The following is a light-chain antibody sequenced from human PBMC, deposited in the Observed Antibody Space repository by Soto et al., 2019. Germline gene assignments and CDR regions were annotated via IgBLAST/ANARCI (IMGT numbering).Light chain of an antibody. V-gene: IGLV2-14*03. CDR1: SSDVGGYNY. J-gene: IGLJ1*01. CDR3: SSYASSSTYV. CDR2: DVS. Sequence: QAVVTQPASVSGSPGQSITISCTGSSSDVGGYNYVSWSQHHPGKAPQLLIYDVSIRPSGVSNRFSGSKSGHTASLTISGLQAEDEADYYCSSYASSSTYVFGTGTKLTVL.